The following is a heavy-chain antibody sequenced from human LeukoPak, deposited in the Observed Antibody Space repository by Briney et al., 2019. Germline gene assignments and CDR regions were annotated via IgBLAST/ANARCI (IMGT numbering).Heavy chain of an antibody. J-gene: IGHJ4*02. CDR2: ISGSGGST. CDR3: ANDWDWLPQSVDY. CDR1: GFTFSSYA. V-gene: IGHV3-23*01. D-gene: IGHD3/OR15-3a*01. Sequence: GGSLRLSCAASGFTFSSYAMSWVRQAPGKGLEWVSAISGSGGSTYYADSVKGRFTISRDNSKNPLYLQMNSLRAEDTAVYYCANDWDWLPQSVDYWGQGTLVTVSS.